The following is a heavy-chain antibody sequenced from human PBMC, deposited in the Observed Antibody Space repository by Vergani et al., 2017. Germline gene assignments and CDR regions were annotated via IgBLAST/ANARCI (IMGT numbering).Heavy chain of an antibody. CDR1: GDSVISTDYH. CDR2: MDYSGRT. D-gene: IGHD2-15*01. Sequence: QVQLQESGPGLVKPSETLSLTCTVSGDSVISTDYHCGWIRQPPGKGLEWIGSMDYSGRTSYNPSLESRISISFETPKNQFSLRLTSATAADTAVYYCASKRGACRAAYCHSYDFWGPGTLVGVSS. J-gene: IGHJ4*02. V-gene: IGHV4-39*01. CDR3: ASKRGACRAAYCHSYDF.